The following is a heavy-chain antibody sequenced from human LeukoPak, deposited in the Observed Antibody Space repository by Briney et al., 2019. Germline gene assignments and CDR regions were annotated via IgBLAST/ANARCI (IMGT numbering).Heavy chain of an antibody. CDR2: IYYSGST. CDR3: ARDRVAVAGTWYFDL. Sequence: SETLSLTCTVSGGSISSYYWSWIRQPPGKGLEWIGYIYYSGSTNYNPSLKSRITISVDTSKNQFSLKLISVTAADTAVYYCARDRVAVAGTWYFDLWGRGTLVTVSS. J-gene: IGHJ2*01. V-gene: IGHV4-59*01. CDR1: GGSISSYY. D-gene: IGHD6-19*01.